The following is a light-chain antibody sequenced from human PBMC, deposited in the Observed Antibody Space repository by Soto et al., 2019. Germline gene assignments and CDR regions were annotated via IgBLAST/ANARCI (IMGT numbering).Light chain of an antibody. V-gene: IGLV2-14*01. J-gene: IGLJ1*01. CDR2: EVS. CDR1: SGDVGGYYY. Sequence: QSVLTQPASVSGSPGQSITISCTGTSGDVGGYYYVSWYQQLPGKAPKLMISEVSNRPSGVSNRFSGSKSGNTASLTISGLQVEDEADYYCSSYTAGGTIFGTGTKVTVL. CDR3: SSYTAGGTI.